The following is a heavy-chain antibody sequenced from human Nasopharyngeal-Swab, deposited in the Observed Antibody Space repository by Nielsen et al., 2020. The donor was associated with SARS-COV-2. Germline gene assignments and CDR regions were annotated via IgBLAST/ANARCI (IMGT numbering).Heavy chain of an antibody. Sequence: SGPTLVKPTQTLTLTCSFSGFSFTTPGMCVSWIRQPPGKALEWLALIDWADDKYYTTSLKTRLSISKDTSKNQVVLTMTNMDPVDTATYYCARSSYGSGSYYADYWGQGTLVTVSS. CDR1: GFSFTTPGMC. V-gene: IGHV2-70*01. J-gene: IGHJ4*02. D-gene: IGHD3-10*01. CDR2: IDWADDK. CDR3: ARSSYGSGSYYADY.